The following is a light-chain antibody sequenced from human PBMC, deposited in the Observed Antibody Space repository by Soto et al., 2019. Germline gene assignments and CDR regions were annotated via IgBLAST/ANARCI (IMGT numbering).Light chain of an antibody. CDR2: AVS. Sequence: DIQMTQSPSSXSASVGDRVTITCRASQGISSHLAWYQQKPGSAPKLLISAVSSLQAGVPSRFSGSVSGTDFTLTISSLQPEDFATYYCQQANSFPLTFGGGTKVDIK. CDR3: QQANSFPLT. CDR1: QGISSH. J-gene: IGKJ4*01. V-gene: IGKV1-12*01.